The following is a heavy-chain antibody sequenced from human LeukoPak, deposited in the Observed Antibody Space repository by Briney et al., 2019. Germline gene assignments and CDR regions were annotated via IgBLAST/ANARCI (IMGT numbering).Heavy chain of an antibody. Sequence: SETLSLTCTVSGGSISSYYWSWIRQPAGKGLEWIGRIYTSGSTNYNPSLKSRVTISVDTSKNQFSLKLSSVTAADTAVYYCARFVGYCSSTSCYQFDYWGQGTLVTVSS. CDR3: ARFVGYCSSTSCYQFDY. D-gene: IGHD2-2*01. J-gene: IGHJ4*02. CDR2: IYTSGST. V-gene: IGHV4-4*07. CDR1: GGSISSYY.